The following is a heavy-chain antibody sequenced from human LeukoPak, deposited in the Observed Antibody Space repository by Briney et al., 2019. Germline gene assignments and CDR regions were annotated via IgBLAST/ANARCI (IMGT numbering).Heavy chain of an antibody. D-gene: IGHD2-2*01. CDR1: GFTFSSYS. CDR2: ISISSSYI. Sequence: GGSLRLSCAASGFTFSSYSMNWVRQAPGKGLEWVSSISISSSYIYYADSVKGRFTISRDNAKNSLYLQMNSLRAEDTAVYYCATDIVVVPAGYYYYGMDVWGQGTTVTVSS. CDR3: ATDIVVVPAGYYYYGMDV. V-gene: IGHV3-21*01. J-gene: IGHJ6*02.